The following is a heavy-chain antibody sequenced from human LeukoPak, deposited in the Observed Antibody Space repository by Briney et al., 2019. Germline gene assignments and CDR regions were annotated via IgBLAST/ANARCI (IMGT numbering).Heavy chain of an antibody. CDR1: GGSFSGYY. Sequence: SETLSLTCAVYGGSFSGYYWSWIRQPPGKGLEWIGEINHSGSTNYNPSLKSRVTISVDTSKNQFSLKLSSVTAADTAVYYCARLRGVTYYDFPYGMDVWGQGTTVTVSS. D-gene: IGHD3-3*01. CDR3: ARLRGVTYYDFPYGMDV. J-gene: IGHJ6*02. CDR2: INHSGST. V-gene: IGHV4-34*01.